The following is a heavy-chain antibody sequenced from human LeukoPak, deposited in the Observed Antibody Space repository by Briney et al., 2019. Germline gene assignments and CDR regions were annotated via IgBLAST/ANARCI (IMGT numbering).Heavy chain of an antibody. D-gene: IGHD1-20*01. CDR2: IWYDVSNK. V-gene: IGHV3-33*01. CDR3: ARDVALTGTTRGGFDP. Sequence: GRSLRLSCAASGFTFSSYGMHWVRQAPGKGLEWVAVIWYDVSNKYYADSVKGRFTISRDNSKNTLYLQMNSLRAEDTAVYYCARDVALTGTTRGGFDPWGQGTLVTVSS. CDR1: GFTFSSYG. J-gene: IGHJ5*02.